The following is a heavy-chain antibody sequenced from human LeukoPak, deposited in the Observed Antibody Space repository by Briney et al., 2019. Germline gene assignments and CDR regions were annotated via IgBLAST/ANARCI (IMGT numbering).Heavy chain of an antibody. CDR2: MYPGDSDA. CDR1: GYNFPNYW. V-gene: IGHV5-51*01. Sequence: GESLKISCKGSGYNFPNYWIGWVRQMPGKGLEWVGIMYPGDSDATYNPSLEGQVTISADKSISTAYLQWNSLRASDTAMYYCTRHEARTRYYYYGMDVWGPGTAVSVSS. CDR3: TRHEARTRYYYYGMDV. D-gene: IGHD1-1*01. J-gene: IGHJ6*02.